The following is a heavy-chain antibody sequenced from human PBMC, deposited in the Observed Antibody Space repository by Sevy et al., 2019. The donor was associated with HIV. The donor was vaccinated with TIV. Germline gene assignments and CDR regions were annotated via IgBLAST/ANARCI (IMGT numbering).Heavy chain of an antibody. Sequence: GGSLRLSCVASGFSFSSYYMSWVRQAPGKRLEWVATIKADGSGTSHLNSVRGRFTISRENAKNSLFLQMNSLRDEDTALYYCTRDERGSYNSPDYWGQGTLVTVSS. CDR2: IKADGSGT. CDR1: GFSFSSYY. J-gene: IGHJ4*02. D-gene: IGHD1-1*01. CDR3: TRDERGSYNSPDY. V-gene: IGHV3-7*01.